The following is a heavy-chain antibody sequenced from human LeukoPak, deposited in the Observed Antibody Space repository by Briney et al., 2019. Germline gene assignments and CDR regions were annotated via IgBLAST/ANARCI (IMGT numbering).Heavy chain of an antibody. J-gene: IGHJ5*02. CDR2: IWYDGSNK. D-gene: IGHD3-22*01. CDR1: VFISSSYG. V-gene: IGHV3-33*01. CDR3: ARDYYESSGYYYPDWFDL. Sequence: GRSLRLSCAASVFISSSYGMHGARRAPGKGLEGVAVIWYDGSNKYYANSVKGRFTISRDNSKNTLYLQMNSLRAEDTAVYYCARDYYESSGYYYPDWFDLWGQGTLVTVSS.